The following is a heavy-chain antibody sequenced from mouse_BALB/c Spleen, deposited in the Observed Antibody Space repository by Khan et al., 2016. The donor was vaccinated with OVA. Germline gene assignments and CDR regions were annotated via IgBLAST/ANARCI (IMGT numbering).Heavy chain of an antibody. CDR3: ARLYYSWLAD. D-gene: IGHD2-1*01. CDR2: INPSNGRT. V-gene: IGHV1S81*02. J-gene: IGHJ3*01. CDR1: GYTFTTYW. Sequence: QVQLQQSGAELVKSGASVMLSCKTSGYTFTTYWMHWVKQRPGQGLEWIGEINPSNGRTNYNEKFKTKATLTVDKSSSTAYIQLSSLTSEDSAVYYCARLYYSWLADWGQGTLVSVSA.